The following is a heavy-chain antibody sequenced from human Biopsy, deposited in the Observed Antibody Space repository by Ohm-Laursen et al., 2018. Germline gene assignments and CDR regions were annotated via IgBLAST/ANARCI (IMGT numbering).Heavy chain of an antibody. CDR1: GGSISSGGSY. J-gene: IGHJ5*02. CDR3: ARGDYFDSNGYFWFDP. V-gene: IGHV4-31*01. CDR2: IFNSANT. Sequence: SQTLSLTCTVSGGSISSGGSYWSSIRQRPGKGLEWIGHIFNSANTYYNPSLKNLITISGDTSKNQFSLKLNSVTAADTAVYYCARGDYFDSNGYFWFDPWGQGTLVTVSS. D-gene: IGHD3-22*01.